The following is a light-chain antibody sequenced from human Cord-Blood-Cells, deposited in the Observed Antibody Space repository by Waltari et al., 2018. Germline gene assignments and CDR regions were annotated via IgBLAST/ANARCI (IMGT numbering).Light chain of an antibody. CDR1: QCISSW. CDR3: QQYNSYPYT. V-gene: IGKV1-5*03. Sequence: DIQMTQSPSTLSASVGDRVNITCRASQCISSWLAWYQQKPGKAPKLLIYKASSLESGVPSRFSGSGSGTEFTLTISSLQPDDFATYYCQQYNSYPYTFGRGTKLEIK. J-gene: IGKJ2*01. CDR2: KAS.